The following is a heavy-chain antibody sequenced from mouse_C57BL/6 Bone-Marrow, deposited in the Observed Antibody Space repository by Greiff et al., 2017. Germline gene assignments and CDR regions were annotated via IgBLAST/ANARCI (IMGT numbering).Heavy chain of an antibody. CDR3: ASYYDHDGGGFAY. V-gene: IGHV2-2*01. CDR1: GFSLTSYG. D-gene: IGHD2-4*01. J-gene: IGHJ3*01. Sequence: QVHVKQSGPGLVQPSQSLSITCTVSGFSLTSYGVHWVRQSPGKGLEWLGVIWSGGSTDYNAAFISRLSISKDNSKSQVFFKMNSLQADDTAIYYCASYYDHDGGGFAYWGQGTLVTVSA. CDR2: IWSGGST.